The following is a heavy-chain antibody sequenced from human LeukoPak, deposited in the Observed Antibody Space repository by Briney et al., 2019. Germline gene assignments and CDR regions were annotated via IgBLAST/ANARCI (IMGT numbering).Heavy chain of an antibody. V-gene: IGHV1-18*01. CDR2: ISAYNGNT. CDR3: ARDLLGSNDYGGNSNFDY. J-gene: IGHJ4*02. D-gene: IGHD4-23*01. CDR1: GYTFTSYG. Sequence: ASVKVSCKAPGYTFTSYGTSWVRQAPGQGLEWMGWISAYNGNTNYAQKLQGRVTMTTDTSTSTAYMELRSLRSDDTAVYYCARDLLGSNDYGGNSNFDYWGQGTLVTVSS.